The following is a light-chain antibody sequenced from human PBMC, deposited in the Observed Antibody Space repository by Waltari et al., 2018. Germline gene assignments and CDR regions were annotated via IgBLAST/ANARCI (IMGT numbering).Light chain of an antibody. CDR1: STDIGVYNY. CDR3: CSFTATHTLL. J-gene: IGLJ2*01. V-gene: IGLV2-8*01. Sequence: QSALTQPPSASGSPGQSVTISCTGTSTDIGVYNYVFWYQQHPGQAPKLLIFDFAERPSGSSCRLSGSKSASTASLTISGLLPEDEAIYYCCSFTATHTLLFGGGTTVTVL. CDR2: DFA.